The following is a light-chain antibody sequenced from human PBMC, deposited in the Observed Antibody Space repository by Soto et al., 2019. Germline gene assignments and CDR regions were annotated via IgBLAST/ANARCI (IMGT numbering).Light chain of an antibody. CDR1: QSFSSSY. Sequence: EIVLTQSPGTLSLSPGERATLSCRASQSFSSSYLAWYQQKPGQAPRLLIYATSSRATGIPARFSGSGSGTDFTLTISNVEPEDFAFYYCQQRTNWQIAFGQGTRLETK. V-gene: IGKV3D-20*02. CDR2: ATS. CDR3: QQRTNWQIA. J-gene: IGKJ5*01.